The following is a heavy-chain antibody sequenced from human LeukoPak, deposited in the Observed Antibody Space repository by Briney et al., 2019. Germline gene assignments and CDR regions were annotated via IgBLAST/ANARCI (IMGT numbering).Heavy chain of an antibody. D-gene: IGHD3-10*01. CDR1: GYTFTGYY. V-gene: IGHV1-18*04. CDR3: ARDGAARASGSFGD. J-gene: IGHJ1*01. Sequence: ASVKVSCKASGYTFTGYYMHWVRQAPGQGLEWMGWISAYNGNTNHAQKLQGRVTMTTDTSTSTAYMELRSLRSDDTAVYFCARDGAARASGSFGDWGQGTLVTVSS. CDR2: ISAYNGNT.